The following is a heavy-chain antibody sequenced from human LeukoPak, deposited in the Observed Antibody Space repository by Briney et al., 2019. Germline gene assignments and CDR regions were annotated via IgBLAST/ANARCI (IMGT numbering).Heavy chain of an antibody. Sequence: GGSLRLSCAAYGFMFSSNWMSWVRLAPGKGLEWVANIKEDGTETYYVDSVKGRFTISRDNAKNSLYLQMNSLRVEDTAVYYCAKEGRSLQTYWGQGTLVTVSS. V-gene: IGHV3-7*03. J-gene: IGHJ4*02. D-gene: IGHD5-24*01. CDR1: GFMFSSNW. CDR3: AKEGRSLQTY. CDR2: IKEDGTET.